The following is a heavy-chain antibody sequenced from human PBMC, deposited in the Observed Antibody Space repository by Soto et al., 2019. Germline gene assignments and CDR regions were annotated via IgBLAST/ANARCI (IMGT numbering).Heavy chain of an antibody. CDR2: IWYDGSNK. V-gene: IGHV3-33*01. J-gene: IGHJ6*03. Sequence: GGSLRLSCAASGFTFSSYGMHWVRQAPGKGLEWVAVIWYDGSNKYYADSVKGRFTISRDNSKNTLYLQMNSLRAEDTAVYYCARGSRGSNYYYYYYMDVWGKGTTVTVSS. CDR3: ARGSRGSNYYYYYYMDV. CDR1: GFTFSSYG. D-gene: IGHD2-2*01.